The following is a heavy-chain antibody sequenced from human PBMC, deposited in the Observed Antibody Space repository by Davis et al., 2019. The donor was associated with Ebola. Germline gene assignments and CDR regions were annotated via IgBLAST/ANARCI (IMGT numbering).Heavy chain of an antibody. V-gene: IGHV1-69*13. J-gene: IGHJ6*02. CDR2: IIPIFGTA. CDR1: GGTFSSYA. Sequence: SVKVSCKASGGTFSSYAISWVRQAPGQGLEWMGGIIPIFGTANYAQKFQGRVTITADESTSTAYMELSSLRSEDTAVYYCASDYSNYRFDWYGMDVWGQGTTVTVSS. D-gene: IGHD4-11*01. CDR3: ASDYSNYRFDWYGMDV.